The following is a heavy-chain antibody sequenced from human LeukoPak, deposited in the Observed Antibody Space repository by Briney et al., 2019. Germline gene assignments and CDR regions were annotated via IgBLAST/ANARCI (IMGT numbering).Heavy chain of an antibody. Sequence: SETLSLTCAVYAGSFTGYYWSWMRQSPGKGLQWIAEVNHRGDTNYNPSVKGRVTISVDTSKNQFSLKVTSLTAADTAVYYCARGPTISETGYFDYWGQGTLVTVSS. CDR1: AGSFTGYY. V-gene: IGHV4-34*01. CDR2: VNHRGDT. J-gene: IGHJ4*03. D-gene: IGHD1-1*01. CDR3: ARGPTISETGYFDY.